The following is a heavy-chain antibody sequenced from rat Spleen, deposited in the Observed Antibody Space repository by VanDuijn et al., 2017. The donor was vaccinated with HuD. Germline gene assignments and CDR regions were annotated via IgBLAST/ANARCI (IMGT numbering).Heavy chain of an antibody. V-gene: IGHV5-31*01. Sequence: EVQLVESGGGLVQPGRSLKLSCVASGFTFNNFWMSWIRQAPGKGLEWVASISNAGGSTYYLDSVRGRFTVSRDNAESTLYLQLNSLRSEDTATYYCTREFFYTGDYWGQGVMVTVSS. CDR1: GFTFNNFW. J-gene: IGHJ2*01. CDR2: ISNAGGST. D-gene: IGHD1-3*01. CDR3: TREFFYTGDY.